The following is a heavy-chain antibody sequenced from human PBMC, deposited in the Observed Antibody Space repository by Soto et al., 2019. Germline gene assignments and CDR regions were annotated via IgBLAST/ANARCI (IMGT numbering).Heavy chain of an antibody. J-gene: IGHJ4*02. CDR3: ARGTYSSSWTHFDY. CDR1: GYTFTSYA. V-gene: IGHV1-3*01. CDR2: INAGNGNT. D-gene: IGHD6-13*01. Sequence: GASVKVSCKASGYTFTSYAMHWVRQAPGQRLEWMGWINAGNGNTKYSQKFQGRVTITRDTSASTAYMELSSLRSEDTAVYYCARGTYSSSWTHFDYWGQGTLVTVSS.